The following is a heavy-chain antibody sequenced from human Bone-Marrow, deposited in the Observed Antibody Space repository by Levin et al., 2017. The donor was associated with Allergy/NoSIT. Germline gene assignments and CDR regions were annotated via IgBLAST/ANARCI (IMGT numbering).Heavy chain of an antibody. CDR2: IYYSGST. CDR3: AREREAWTEPRGYFDL. J-gene: IGHJ2*01. V-gene: IGHV4-31*03. Sequence: SETLSLTCTVSGGSISSGGYYWSWIRQHPGTGLEWIGYIYYSGSTYYNPSLKSRVTISVDTSKNQFSLKLSSVTAADTAVYYCAREREAWTEPRGYFDLWGRGTLVTVSS. D-gene: IGHD3/OR15-3a*01. CDR1: GGSISSGGYY.